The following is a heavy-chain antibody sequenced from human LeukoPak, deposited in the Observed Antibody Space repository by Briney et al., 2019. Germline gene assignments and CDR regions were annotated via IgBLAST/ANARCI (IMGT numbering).Heavy chain of an antibody. V-gene: IGHV4-39*01. J-gene: IGHJ4*02. CDR3: ARHFGKGQWLAPFDY. D-gene: IGHD6-19*01. CDR2: IYYSGST. CDR1: GGSISSSSYY. Sequence: PSETLSLTCTVSGGSISSSSYYWGWICQPPGKGLEWIGSIYYSGSTYYNPSLKSRVTISVDTSKNQFSLKLSSVTAADTAVYYCARHFGKGQWLAPFDYWGQGTLVTVSS.